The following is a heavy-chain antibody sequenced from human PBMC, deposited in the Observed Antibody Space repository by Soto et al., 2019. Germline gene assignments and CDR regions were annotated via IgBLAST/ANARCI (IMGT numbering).Heavy chain of an antibody. J-gene: IGHJ4*02. Sequence: QVQLQQWGAGLLKPSETLSLRCVVNSGSFSGYYWTWIRQTPGKGLEWIGEISHSGSTNYNPSLMSRVTMSEDTSKKQFSLRLSSVTAADTALYFCARGYESSRRYLPLLDYWGQGTLVTVSS. D-gene: IGHD3-22*01. CDR2: ISHSGST. CDR3: ARGYESSRRYLPLLDY. V-gene: IGHV4-34*01. CDR1: SGSFSGYY.